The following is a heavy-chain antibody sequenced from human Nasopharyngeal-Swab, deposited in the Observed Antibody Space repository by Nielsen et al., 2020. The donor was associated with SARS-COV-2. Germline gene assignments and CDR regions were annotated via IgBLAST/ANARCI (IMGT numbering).Heavy chain of an antibody. V-gene: IGHV1-8*01. D-gene: IGHD3/OR15-3a*01. CDR3: ARGAFGLGHSWFDP. Sequence: ASVKVSCKSSGYTFSRNDINWVRQATGQGLEWMGWMNPKSGDVGYAQKFQGRVIMTRNTSTTTAYMELSSLRHEDTAVYYCARGAFGLGHSWFDPWGQGTLVTVSS. CDR2: MNPKSGDV. J-gene: IGHJ5*02. CDR1: GYTFSRND.